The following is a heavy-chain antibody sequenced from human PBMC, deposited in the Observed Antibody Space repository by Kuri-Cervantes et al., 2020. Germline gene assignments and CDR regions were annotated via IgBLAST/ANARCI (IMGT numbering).Heavy chain of an antibody. J-gene: IGHJ6*02. D-gene: IGHD3-3*01. CDR2: INPNSGGT. V-gene: IGHV1-2*02. Sequence: ASVQVSCKASGYTFTGYYINWVRQAPGQGLEWMGWINPNSGGTNYAQKFQGRVTMTRDTSIRTVYMELSRLRSDDTAVYYCARDTPHPLPYDFWRGHKYYYYDMDVWGQGTTVTVSS. CDR3: ARDTPHPLPYDFWRGHKYYYYDMDV. CDR1: GYTFTGYY.